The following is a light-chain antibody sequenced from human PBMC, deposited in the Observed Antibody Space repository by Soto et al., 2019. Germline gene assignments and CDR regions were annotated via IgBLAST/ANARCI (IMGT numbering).Light chain of an antibody. CDR3: QQYGSSGALT. Sequence: EIVLTQSPGTLSLSPGERATLSCRASQSVSSSYFAWYQQKPGQAPRLLVYGASSRATGILDRFGGSGSGTDFTLTISRLEAEDFAVYYCQQYGSSGALTFGGGAKVEIK. J-gene: IGKJ4*02. CDR2: GAS. V-gene: IGKV3-20*01. CDR1: QSVSSSY.